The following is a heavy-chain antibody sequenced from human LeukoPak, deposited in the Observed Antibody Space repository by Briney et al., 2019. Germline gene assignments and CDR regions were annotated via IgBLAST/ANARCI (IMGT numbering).Heavy chain of an antibody. CDR2: IYPGDSDT. Sequence: GESLKISCEGSGYGFTIYWIVWVRQMPGKGLEWIGTIYPGDSDTTYSPSFEGQVTISVDKSNSTAYLQWSSLKASDTGIYYCARQGYSYGYKWCDPWGQGTRVTVSS. CDR1: GYGFTIYW. D-gene: IGHD5-18*01. CDR3: ARQGYSYGYKWCDP. V-gene: IGHV5-51*01. J-gene: IGHJ5*02.